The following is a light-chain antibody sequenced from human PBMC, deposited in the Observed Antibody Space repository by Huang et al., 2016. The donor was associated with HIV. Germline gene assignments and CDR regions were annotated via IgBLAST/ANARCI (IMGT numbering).Light chain of an antibody. J-gene: IGKJ5*01. Sequence: DIQMTQSPSYVSATVGDTVTITCRATEGIGSWLAWDQQKPGEAPNLLIYAASTLHSVVPSRFSGSGSGTYFTLTIIGLRPEDFATYYCQQANSFPITFGQGTRLETK. CDR3: QQANSFPIT. V-gene: IGKV1-12*01. CDR1: EGIGSW. CDR2: AAS.